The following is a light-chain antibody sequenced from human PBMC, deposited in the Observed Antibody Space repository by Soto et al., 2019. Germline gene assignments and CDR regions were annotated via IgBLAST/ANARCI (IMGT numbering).Light chain of an antibody. Sequence: IVMTQSPATLSVSPGERATLPCRASQNIRRSLAWYQQRPGQPPRLLIYNSFTRAPGVAARFSGSGSGTDFTLTISSLQVEDFAVYFCQQYENWPPVTFGGGTKVDIK. V-gene: IGKV3-15*01. CDR2: NSF. CDR1: QNIRRS. CDR3: QQYENWPPVT. J-gene: IGKJ4*01.